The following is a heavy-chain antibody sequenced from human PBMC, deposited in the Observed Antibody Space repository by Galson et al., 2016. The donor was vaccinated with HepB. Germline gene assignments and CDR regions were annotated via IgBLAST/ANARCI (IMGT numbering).Heavy chain of an antibody. CDR1: GFTFSSYW. Sequence: SLRLSCAASGFTFSSYWMTWVRQAPGKGLEWVANINLDGSRKYYVDSVKGRFTIFRDNGKNSLYREMKSLRAEDTAVYYCVSGYTSGLWGQGTLVTVSS. J-gene: IGHJ4*02. D-gene: IGHD6-19*01. V-gene: IGHV3-7*02. CDR3: VSGYTSGL. CDR2: INLDGSRK.